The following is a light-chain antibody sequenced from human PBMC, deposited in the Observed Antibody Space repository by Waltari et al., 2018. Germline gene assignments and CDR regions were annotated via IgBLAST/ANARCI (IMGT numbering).Light chain of an antibody. CDR2: EVT. J-gene: IGLJ2*01. CDR1: SGDIGNYKL. CDR3: SSYTTPRSIL. Sequence: QSALTQPASVSGSPGQSITIPCSGSSGDIGNYKLVSWFQQHPGKAPKLLIYEVTHRPSEISDRFSGSKSGNTASLTVSGLQAEDEADYYCSSYTTPRSILFGGGTKLTVL. V-gene: IGLV2-23*02.